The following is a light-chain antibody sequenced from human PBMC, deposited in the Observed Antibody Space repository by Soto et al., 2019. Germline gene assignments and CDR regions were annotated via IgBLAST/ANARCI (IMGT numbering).Light chain of an antibody. CDR3: QQCMSYS. CDR2: PAS. Sequence: DIQLPQSPSTLPASLGDRVPITCRASQSISNWLSWYQQKPGTAPKLLIYPASTLESGVPSRFSGSGSGTEFALTISSPQPDDFATYHCQQCMSYSFGQGTKVDIK. V-gene: IGKV1-5*01. CDR1: QSISNW. J-gene: IGKJ1*01.